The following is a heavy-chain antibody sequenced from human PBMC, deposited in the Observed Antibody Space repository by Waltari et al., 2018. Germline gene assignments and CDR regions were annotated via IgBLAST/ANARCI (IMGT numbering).Heavy chain of an antibody. CDR3: ARSESHARGVAARRLDYYYYYMDV. Sequence: QVQLVQSGAEVKKPGSSVKVSCKASGGTFSSYAISWVRQAPGQGLEWMGGIIPIFGTANYAQKFQGRVTITADKSTSTAYMELSSLRSEDTAVYYCARSESHARGVAARRLDYYYYYMDVWGKGTTVTVSS. CDR1: GGTFSSYA. CDR2: IIPIFGTA. V-gene: IGHV1-69*14. J-gene: IGHJ6*03. D-gene: IGHD6-6*01.